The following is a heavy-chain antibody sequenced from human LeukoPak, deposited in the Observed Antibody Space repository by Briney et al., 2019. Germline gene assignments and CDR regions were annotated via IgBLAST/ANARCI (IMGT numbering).Heavy chain of an antibody. Sequence: GGSLRLSCAASGFTVSSNYMSWVRQAPGKGLEWVSAIYSGGSTYYADSVKGRFTISRDNSKNTLYLQMNSLRVEDTAVYYCASIGGSAGMDVWGQGTTVTVSS. CDR3: ASIGGSAGMDV. CDR1: GFTVSSNY. J-gene: IGHJ6*02. D-gene: IGHD1-26*01. V-gene: IGHV3-66*01. CDR2: IYSGGST.